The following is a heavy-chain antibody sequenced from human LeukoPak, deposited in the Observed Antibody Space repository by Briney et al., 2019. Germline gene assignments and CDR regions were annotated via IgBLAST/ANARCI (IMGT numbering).Heavy chain of an antibody. J-gene: IGHJ3*01. D-gene: IGHD3-22*01. Sequence: GASVKVSCKASRYTFTGYDVNWVRQATGQGLEWMGWMNPNSGNTGYAQKFQGRVTMTRDTSTSTVYMELSSLRSEDTAVYYCARGGNYYDSSGYPSWGQGTMVTVSS. CDR1: RYTFTGYD. V-gene: IGHV1-8*01. CDR3: ARGGNYYDSSGYPS. CDR2: MNPNSGNT.